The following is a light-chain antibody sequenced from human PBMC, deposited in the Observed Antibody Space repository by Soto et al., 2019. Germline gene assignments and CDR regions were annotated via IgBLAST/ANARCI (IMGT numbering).Light chain of an antibody. CDR2: EVS. CDR3: SSYSGTNYHYV. Sequence: QSVLTQPPSASGSFGQSVTISCTGTSSDVGGYNYVSWYQQYPGKAPKLMIYEVSERPSGVPDRFSGSKSGNTASLTVSGLQADHEADYYCSSYSGTNYHYVFGTGTKVTVL. J-gene: IGLJ1*01. CDR1: SSDVGGYNY. V-gene: IGLV2-8*01.